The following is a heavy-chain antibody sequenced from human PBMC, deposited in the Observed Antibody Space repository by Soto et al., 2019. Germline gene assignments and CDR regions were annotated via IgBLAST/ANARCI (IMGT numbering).Heavy chain of an antibody. D-gene: IGHD6-19*01. V-gene: IGHV3-30*18. CDR1: RFTFSSYG. CDR3: AKNTADLAGLYYYYGMDV. Sequence: PGGSLRLSCAASRFTFSSYGMHWVRQAPGKXLEWVAAISYDGSNKYYADSVKGRFTVSRDNSKNTLYLQMNSLRAEDTAVYYCAKNTADLAGLYYYYGMDVWGQGTTVTVSS. CDR2: ISYDGSNK. J-gene: IGHJ6*02.